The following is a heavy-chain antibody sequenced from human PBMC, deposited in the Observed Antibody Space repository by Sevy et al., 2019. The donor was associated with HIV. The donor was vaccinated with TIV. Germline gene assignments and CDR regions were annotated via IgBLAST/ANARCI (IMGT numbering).Heavy chain of an antibody. CDR1: GFTVNDKY. Sequence: GGSLRLSCAISGFTVNDKYIIWVRQAPGKVLEWVSVIFSSGSTYYADSAKGRFTISRDNSKNTVGLQMNSVRAEDTAVYYCVSLFLSYRSGWSYFDYWGQGTLVTVSS. D-gene: IGHD6-19*01. V-gene: IGHV3-66*02. CDR3: VSLFLSYRSGWSYFDY. J-gene: IGHJ4*02. CDR2: IFSSGST.